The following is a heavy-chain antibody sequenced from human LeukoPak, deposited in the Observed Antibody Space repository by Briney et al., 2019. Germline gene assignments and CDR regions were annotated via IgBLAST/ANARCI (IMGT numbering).Heavy chain of an antibody. Sequence: SETLSLTCAVYGGSFSGHYWSWIRQPPGKGLEWIGEISHSGSTNYNPSLKSRVTISVDTSKNQFSLKLSSVTAADTAVYYRARCSGWNYYFDYWGQGTLVTVSS. J-gene: IGHJ4*02. V-gene: IGHV4-34*01. CDR2: ISHSGST. D-gene: IGHD6-19*01. CDR3: ARCSGWNYYFDY. CDR1: GGSFSGHY.